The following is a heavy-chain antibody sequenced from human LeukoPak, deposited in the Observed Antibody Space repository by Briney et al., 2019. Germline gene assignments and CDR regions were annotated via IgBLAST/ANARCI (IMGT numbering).Heavy chain of an antibody. CDR1: GYTFIDFY. CDR2: INPNSGGT. Sequence: ASVTVSFTASGYTFIDFYMHWVRQAPGQGLEWMGRINPNSGGTNYPQKFQGRVTMTRDTSISTAYMELSRLRSDDTAVYYCAREYCTSTSCYFYYFDYWGQGTLVTVSS. V-gene: IGHV1-2*06. D-gene: IGHD2-2*01. CDR3: AREYCTSTSCYFYYFDY. J-gene: IGHJ4*02.